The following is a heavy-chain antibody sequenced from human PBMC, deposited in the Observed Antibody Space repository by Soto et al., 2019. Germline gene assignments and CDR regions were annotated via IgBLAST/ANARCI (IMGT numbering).Heavy chain of an antibody. J-gene: IGHJ4*02. Sequence: QVQLVESGGGVVQPGTSLRLSCAASGFRFKSFVMLWVRQAPGKGLEWVAFTSYDGNNKDYGDSVKGRFTVSRDNSQNTLHLQMDFLRPEDTALYYCARWGTTGGFDLWGQGTLVSVSS. CDR1: GFRFKSFV. CDR2: TSYDGNNK. D-gene: IGHD3-16*01. V-gene: IGHV3-30*19. CDR3: ARWGTTGGFDL.